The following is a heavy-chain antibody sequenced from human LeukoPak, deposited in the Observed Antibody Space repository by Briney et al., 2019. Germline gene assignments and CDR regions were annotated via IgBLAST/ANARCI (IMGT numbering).Heavy chain of an antibody. D-gene: IGHD3-22*01. J-gene: IGHJ4*02. CDR2: IWYDGSNK. V-gene: IGHV3-33*01. CDR1: GFTFSSYG. CDR3: ARNGDSSGFLLDY. Sequence: PGGSLRLSCAASGFTFSSYGMHWVRQAPGKGLEWVAVIWYDGSNKYYADSVKGRFTISRDNSKNTLYLQMNSLRAEDTAVYYCARNGDSSGFLLDYWGQGTLVTVSS.